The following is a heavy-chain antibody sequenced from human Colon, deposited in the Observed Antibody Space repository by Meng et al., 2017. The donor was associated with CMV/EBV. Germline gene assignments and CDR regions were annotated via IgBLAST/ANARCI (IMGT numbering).Heavy chain of an antibody. CDR3: VRGAWNSRGCFDH. D-gene: IGHD1-7*01. V-gene: IGHV1-18*01. CDR2: ISTSIGN. CDR1: GYPVSSYG. J-gene: IGHJ4*02. Sequence: ASVKVSCKASGYPVSSYGISWVRQAPGQGLEWMGCISTSIGNQYAQKFQGRVIMTTDSPTNTAYLEVMSLTFEDTAVYYCVRGAWNSRGCFDHWGQGALVTVSS.